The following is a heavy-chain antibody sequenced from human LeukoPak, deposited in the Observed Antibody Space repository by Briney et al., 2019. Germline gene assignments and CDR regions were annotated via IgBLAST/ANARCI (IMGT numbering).Heavy chain of an antibody. D-gene: IGHD2-2*01. Sequence: SETLSLTCAVYGGSFSGYYWSWIRQLPGKGLEWIGEINHSGSTNYNPSLKSRVTISVDTSKNQFSLKLSSVTAADTAVYYCATEYRYFDYWGQGTLVTVSS. CDR2: INHSGST. J-gene: IGHJ4*02. CDR3: ATEYRYFDY. V-gene: IGHV4-34*01. CDR1: GGSFSGYY.